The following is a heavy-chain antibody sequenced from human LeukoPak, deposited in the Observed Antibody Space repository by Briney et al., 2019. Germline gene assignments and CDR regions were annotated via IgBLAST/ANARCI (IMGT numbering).Heavy chain of an antibody. CDR3: ARGQARYYGSGSYMRSRNWFDP. Sequence: PSETLSLTCAVYGGSFSGYYWSWIRQPPGKGLEWIGEINHSGSTNYNPSLKSRVTISVDTSKNQFSLKLSSVTAADTAVYYCARGQARYYGSGSYMRSRNWFDPWGQGTLVTVSS. V-gene: IGHV4-34*01. CDR1: GGSFSGYY. D-gene: IGHD3-10*01. J-gene: IGHJ5*02. CDR2: INHSGST.